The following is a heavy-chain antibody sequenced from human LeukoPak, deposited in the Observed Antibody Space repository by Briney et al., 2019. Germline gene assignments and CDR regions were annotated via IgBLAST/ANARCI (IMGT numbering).Heavy chain of an antibody. J-gene: IGHJ5*02. CDR3: ARDRGFTTARGVASWFDP. D-gene: IGHD3-10*01. CDR1: GVSISSTNYY. V-gene: IGHV4-61*02. CDR2: IYTTGSP. Sequence: MSSETLSLTCTVSGVSISSTNYYWTWIRQPAGKGLEWIGRIYTTGSPRYSPSLESRVTISVDTSTNQFSLKLTSVSVADTAVYYCARDRGFTTARGVASWFDPWGQGTLVTVFS.